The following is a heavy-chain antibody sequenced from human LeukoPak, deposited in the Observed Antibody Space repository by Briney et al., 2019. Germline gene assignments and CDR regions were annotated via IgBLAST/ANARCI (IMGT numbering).Heavy chain of an antibody. J-gene: IGHJ5*02. CDR3: ASTYYYDSSGYDTWFDP. D-gene: IGHD3-22*01. CDR2: ISSSGSTI. V-gene: IGHV3-11*01. CDR1: GFTFSDYY. Sequence: GGSLRLSCAASGFTFSDYYMSWIRQAPGKGLEWVSYISSSGSTIYYADSVKGRFTISRDNAKNSLYLQMNSLRAEDTAVYYCASTYYYDSSGYDTWFDPWGQGTLVTVSS.